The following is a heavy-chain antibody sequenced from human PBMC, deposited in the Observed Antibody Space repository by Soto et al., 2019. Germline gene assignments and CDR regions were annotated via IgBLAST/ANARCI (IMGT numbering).Heavy chain of an antibody. CDR3: ARVPLTYYYDSSGYWWFDP. CDR1: GGTFISYA. V-gene: IGHV1-69*13. D-gene: IGHD3-22*01. CDR2: IIPIFGTA. J-gene: IGHJ5*02. Sequence: VASVKVSCRASGGTFISYAISWVRQAPGQGLEWMGGIIPIFGTANYAQKFQGRVTITADESTSTAYMELSSLRSEDTAVYYCARVPLTYYYDSSGYWWFDPWGQGTLVTVSS.